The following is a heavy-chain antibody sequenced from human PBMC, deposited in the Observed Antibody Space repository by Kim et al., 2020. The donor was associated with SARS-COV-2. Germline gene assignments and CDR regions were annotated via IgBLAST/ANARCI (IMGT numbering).Heavy chain of an antibody. D-gene: IGHD6-13*01. V-gene: IGHV3-13*01. J-gene: IGHJ4*02. CDR3: ARARTSIAAAGTPFDY. Sequence: GGSLRLSCAASGFTFSSYDMHWVRQATGKGLEWVSAIGTAGDTYYPGSVKGRFTISREKAKNSLYLQMNSLRAGDTAVYYCARARTSIAAAGTPFDYWGQGTLVTVSS. CDR1: GFTFSSYD. CDR2: IGTAGDT.